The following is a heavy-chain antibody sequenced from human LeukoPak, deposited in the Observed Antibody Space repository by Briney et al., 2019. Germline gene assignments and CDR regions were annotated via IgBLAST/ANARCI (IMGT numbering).Heavy chain of an antibody. CDR1: GGTFSSYA. CDR2: IIPIFGTA. J-gene: IGHJ5*02. V-gene: IGHV1-69*05. CDR3: ARARRAGGFDP. Sequence: SVKVSCKASGGTFSSYAISWVRQAPGQGLEWMGGIIPIFGTANYAQKFQGRVTMTRDTSTGTVYMELSSLRSEDTAVYYCARARRAGGFDPWGQGTLVTVSS.